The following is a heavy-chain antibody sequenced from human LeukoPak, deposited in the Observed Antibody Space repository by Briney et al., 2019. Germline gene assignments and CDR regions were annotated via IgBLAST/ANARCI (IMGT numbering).Heavy chain of an antibody. Sequence: GGSLRLSCAASGFMFNSYWMSWVRQAPGKGPEWVASIKKDGSEKFYVDSVKGRFTISRDNAEKSLFLQMNNLRVEDTAIYFCTRDNGDYGDPPVSWGQGTRVTVSS. CDR3: TRDNGDYGDPPVS. V-gene: IGHV3-7*01. D-gene: IGHD4-17*01. J-gene: IGHJ5*02. CDR1: GFMFNSYW. CDR2: IKKDGSEK.